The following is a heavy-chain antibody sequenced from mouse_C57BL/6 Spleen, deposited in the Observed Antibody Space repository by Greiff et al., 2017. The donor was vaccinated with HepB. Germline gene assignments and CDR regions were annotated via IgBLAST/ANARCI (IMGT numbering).Heavy chain of an antibody. D-gene: IGHD2-4*01. J-gene: IGHJ1*03. Sequence: EVQRVESGGGLVKPGGSLKLSCAASGFTFSDYGMHWVRQAPEKGLEWVAYISSGSSTIYYADTVKGRFTISRDNAKNTLFLQMTSLRSEDSAMYYCARVYDYDPAEYFDVWGTGTTVTVSS. V-gene: IGHV5-17*01. CDR2: ISSGSSTI. CDR3: ARVYDYDPAEYFDV. CDR1: GFTFSDYG.